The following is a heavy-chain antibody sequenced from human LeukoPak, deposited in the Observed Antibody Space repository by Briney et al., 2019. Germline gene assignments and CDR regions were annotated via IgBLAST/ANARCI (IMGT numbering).Heavy chain of an antibody. Sequence: GGSLRLSCAASGFTFDDYAMHWVRQAPGKGLEWVSGISWNSGSIGYGDSVKGRFTISRDNAKNSLYLQMNSLRAEDTALYYCAKASYCGGDCYSALDYWGQGTLVTVSS. D-gene: IGHD2-21*02. CDR3: AKASYCGGDCYSALDY. CDR1: GFTFDDYA. V-gene: IGHV3-9*01. CDR2: ISWNSGSI. J-gene: IGHJ4*02.